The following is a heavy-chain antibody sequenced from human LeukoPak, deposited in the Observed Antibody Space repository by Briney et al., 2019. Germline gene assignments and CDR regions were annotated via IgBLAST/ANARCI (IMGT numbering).Heavy chain of an antibody. CDR2: IIPIFGTA. V-gene: IGHV1-69*05. CDR3: ARDRGSNSWYYFDY. CDR1: GGTFSNYA. D-gene: IGHD6-13*01. J-gene: IGHJ4*02. Sequence: SVKVSCKACGGTFSNYAFSWVRQAPGQGLAWMGRIIPIFGTADYAQKFQGRVTITTDESTSTAYMELSSLRSEDTAVYYCARDRGSNSWYYFDYWGQGTLVTVSS.